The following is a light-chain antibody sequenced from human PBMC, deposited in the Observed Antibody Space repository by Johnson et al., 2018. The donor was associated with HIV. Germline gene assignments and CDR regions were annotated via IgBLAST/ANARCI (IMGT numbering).Light chain of an antibody. V-gene: IGLV1-51*02. CDR1: SSNIGSNY. Sequence: QSVLTQPPSVSAAPGQKVTISCSGSSSNIGSNYVSWYQQLPGTAPKLLIYENNKLPSGIPDRFSGSKSGTSATLGITGLQTGDEADYYCGTWYNSLSAGGVFGTGTKVTVL. CDR2: ENN. CDR3: GTWYNSLSAGGV. J-gene: IGLJ1*01.